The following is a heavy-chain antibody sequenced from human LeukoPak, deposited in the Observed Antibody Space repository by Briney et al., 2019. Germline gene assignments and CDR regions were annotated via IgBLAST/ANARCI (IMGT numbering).Heavy chain of an antibody. CDR2: INPNSGGT. D-gene: IGHD3-16*01. CDR3: AREDSRGAFDY. CDR1: GYTFTGYY. J-gene: IGHJ4*02. V-gene: IGHV1-2*06. Sequence: EASVKVSRKASGYTFTGYYMHWVRQAPGQGLEWMGRINPNSGGTNYAQKFQGRVTMTRDTSISTSYMELSRLTSDDTAFYYCAREDSRGAFDYWGQGTLVTVSS.